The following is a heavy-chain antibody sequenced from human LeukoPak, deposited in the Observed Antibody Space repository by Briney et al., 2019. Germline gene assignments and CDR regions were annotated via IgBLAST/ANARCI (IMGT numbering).Heavy chain of an antibody. J-gene: IGHJ3*02. V-gene: IGHV1-8*01. CDR3: AGDSKVGGAFDI. D-gene: IGHD1-26*01. CDR1: GYTFTSYD. CDR2: MNPNSGNT. Sequence: ASVKVSCTASGYTFTSYDINWVRQAPGQGLEWMGWMNPNSGNTGYAQRFQGRVTMTRNTSISTAYMELSSLRSEDTAVYYCAGDSKVGGAFDIWGQGTMVTVSS.